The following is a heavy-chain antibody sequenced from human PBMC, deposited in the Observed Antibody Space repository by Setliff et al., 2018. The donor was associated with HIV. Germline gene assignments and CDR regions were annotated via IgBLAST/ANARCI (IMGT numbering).Heavy chain of an antibody. CDR1: GFTFSTYS. V-gene: IGHV3-48*03. D-gene: IGHD2-8*01. Sequence: PGGSLLSCAASGFTFSTYSMNWVRQAPGKGLEWVSYISRSGDTIDYADSVKGRFTISRDNAKNSLYLQMNSLRAEDTAVYYCARDRFGVFDYWGQGTPVTVSS. CDR2: ISRSGDTI. CDR3: ARDRFGVFDY. J-gene: IGHJ4*02.